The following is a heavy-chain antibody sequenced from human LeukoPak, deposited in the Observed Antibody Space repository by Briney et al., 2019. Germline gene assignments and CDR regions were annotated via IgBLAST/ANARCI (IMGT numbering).Heavy chain of an antibody. Sequence: PGESLKISCKGSGYSFTSYWIGWVLQMPGKGLEWMVIIYPGDSDTRYSPSFQGQVTISADKSISTAYLQWSSLKASDTAMYYCARTYCSSTSCYQYFDYWGQGTLVTVSS. CDR3: ARTYCSSTSCYQYFDY. CDR1: GYSFTSYW. D-gene: IGHD2-2*01. V-gene: IGHV5-51*01. CDR2: IYPGDSDT. J-gene: IGHJ4*02.